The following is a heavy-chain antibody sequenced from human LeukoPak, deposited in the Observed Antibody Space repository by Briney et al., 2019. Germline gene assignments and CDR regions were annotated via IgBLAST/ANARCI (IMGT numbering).Heavy chain of an antibody. CDR3: ARDEGWFGELPYFDY. D-gene: IGHD3-10*01. CDR2: INAGNGNT. V-gene: IGHV1-3*01. CDR1: GYTLTSYA. J-gene: IGHJ4*02. Sequence: ASVKVSCKASGYTLTSYAMHWVRQAPGQRLEWMGWINAGNGNTKYSQKFQGRVTITRDTSASTACMELSSLRSEDTAVYYCARDEGWFGELPYFDYWGQGTLVTVSS.